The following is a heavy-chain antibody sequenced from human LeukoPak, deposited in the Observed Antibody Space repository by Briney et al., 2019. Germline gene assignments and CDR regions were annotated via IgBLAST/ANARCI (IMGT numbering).Heavy chain of an antibody. J-gene: IGHJ3*02. CDR2: IYYSGST. CDR3: ARAPLVGAEEVAFDI. CDR1: GGSISSYY. D-gene: IGHD1-26*01. Sequence: SETLSLTCTVSGGSISSYYWSWIRQPPGKGLEWIGYIYYSGSTNYNPSLKSRVTISVDTSKNQFSLKLSSVTAADTAVYYCARAPLVGAEEVAFDIWGQGTMVTVSS. V-gene: IGHV4-59*01.